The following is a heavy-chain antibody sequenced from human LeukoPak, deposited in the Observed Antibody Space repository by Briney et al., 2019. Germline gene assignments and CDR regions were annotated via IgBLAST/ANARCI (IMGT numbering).Heavy chain of an antibody. D-gene: IGHD3-22*01. CDR2: ISAYNGNT. CDR3: ATGVDSSGYYHYYFDY. CDR1: GYTFTSYG. Sequence: ASVKVSCKASGYTFTSYGISWGRQAPGQGLEWMGWISAYNGNTNYAQKLQGRVTMTTDTSTSTAYMELRSLRSDDTAVYYCATGVDSSGYYHYYFDYWGQGTLVTVSS. J-gene: IGHJ4*02. V-gene: IGHV1-18*01.